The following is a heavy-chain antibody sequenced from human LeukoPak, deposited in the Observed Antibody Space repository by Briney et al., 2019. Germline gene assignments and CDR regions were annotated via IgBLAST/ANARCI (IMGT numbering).Heavy chain of an antibody. D-gene: IGHD2-21*02. Sequence: ASAKVSCKASANTFTSYYIHWVRQAPGQGLEWMGGIYPSGDSTDYAQRFQGRVTMSADASTNTVYMELRSLTSGDTAIYYCARGRAMVVGVTGVPFDYWGRGTLVTVSS. CDR1: ANTFTSYY. CDR2: IYPSGDST. CDR3: ARGRAMVVGVTGVPFDY. V-gene: IGHV1-46*01. J-gene: IGHJ4*02.